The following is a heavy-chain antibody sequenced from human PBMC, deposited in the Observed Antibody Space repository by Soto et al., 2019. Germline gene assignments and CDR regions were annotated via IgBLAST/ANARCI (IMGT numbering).Heavy chain of an antibody. Sequence: ASVKVSCKASGYTFTNYDIKWVRQATGQGLEWMGWMNPKSGNTGYAQQFQGRATMTRSTSISTAYMELSSLRSEDTAIYYCVRVYGEIDYWGQGTLVTSPQ. D-gene: IGHD4-17*01. J-gene: IGHJ4*02. CDR2: MNPKSGNT. CDR1: GYTFTNYD. CDR3: VRVYGEIDY. V-gene: IGHV1-8*01.